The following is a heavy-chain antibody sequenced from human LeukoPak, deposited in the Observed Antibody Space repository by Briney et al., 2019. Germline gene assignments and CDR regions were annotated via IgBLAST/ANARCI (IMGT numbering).Heavy chain of an antibody. CDR1: GFTVSSNY. V-gene: IGHV3-53*01. Sequence: PGGSLRLSCAASGFTVSSNYMSWVRQAPGKGLEWVSVIYSGGSTYYADSVKGRFTISRDNSKNTLYLQMNSLRAEDTAVYYCARDLILWNIVAPRGAYYFDYWGQGTLVTVSS. D-gene: IGHD5-12*01. CDR3: ARDLILWNIVAPRGAYYFDY. CDR2: IYSGGST. J-gene: IGHJ4*02.